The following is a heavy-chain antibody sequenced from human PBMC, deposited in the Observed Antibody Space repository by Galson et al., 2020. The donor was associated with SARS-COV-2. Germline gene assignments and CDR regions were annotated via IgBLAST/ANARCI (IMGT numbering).Heavy chain of an antibody. J-gene: IGHJ4*02. CDR1: GFTVSSNY. D-gene: IGHD1-26*01. CDR2: IYSGGST. Sequence: GGSLRLSCAASGFTVSSNYMSWVRQAPGKGLEWVLVIYSGGSTYYADSVKVRFTISRDNSKNTLYLQMNSLRAEDTAVYYCARDLGIVGATDYWGQGTLVTVSS. CDR3: ARDLGIVGATDY. V-gene: IGHV3-53*01.